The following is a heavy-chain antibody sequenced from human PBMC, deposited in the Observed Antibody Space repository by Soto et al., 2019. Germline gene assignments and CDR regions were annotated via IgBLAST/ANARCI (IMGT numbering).Heavy chain of an antibody. D-gene: IGHD1-26*01. CDR3: ARGSSGDKVDY. CDR2: IYNTGST. V-gene: IGHV4-30-4*01. CDR1: GGSISSADYY. Sequence: QVQLQEPGPRLLEPSQTLSLTCTVSGGSISSADYYWSWIRQPPGTGLEWIGHIYNTGSTYSNPSLRSRVTLSVDMSKNQCSLKLSSVTAADTAVYYCARGSSGDKVDYWCQGTLVTVSS. J-gene: IGHJ4*02.